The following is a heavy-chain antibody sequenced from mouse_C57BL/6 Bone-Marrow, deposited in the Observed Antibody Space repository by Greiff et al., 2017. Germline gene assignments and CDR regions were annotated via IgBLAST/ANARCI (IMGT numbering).Heavy chain of an antibody. V-gene: IGHV1-55*01. CDR3: ARPYYSNYWYFDV. Sequence: VQLQQSGAELVKPGASVKMSCKASGYTFTSYWITWVKQRPGQGLEWIGDIYPGSGSTNYNEKLKSKATLTVDTSSSTAYMQLSSLTSEDSAVYYFARPYYSNYWYFDVWGTGTTVTVSS. D-gene: IGHD2-5*01. CDR2: IYPGSGST. CDR1: GYTFTSYW. J-gene: IGHJ1*03.